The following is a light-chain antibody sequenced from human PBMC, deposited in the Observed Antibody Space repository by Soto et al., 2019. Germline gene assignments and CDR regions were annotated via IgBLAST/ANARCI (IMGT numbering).Light chain of an antibody. CDR2: LAS. J-gene: IGKJ3*01. Sequence: DIVMTQSPDSLAVSPGERATINCKSSQSVLHSSNNKNYLSWYQQKPGQAPKLLIYLASTRESGVPDRFSGSGSGTDFTLAISSLRAEDVAVYYCQQYDSTPLTFGPGTKVDIK. CDR3: QQYDSTPLT. CDR1: QSVLHSSNNKNY. V-gene: IGKV4-1*01.